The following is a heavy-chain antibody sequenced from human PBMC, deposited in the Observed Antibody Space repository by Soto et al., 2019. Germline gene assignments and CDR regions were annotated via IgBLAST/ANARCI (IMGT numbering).Heavy chain of an antibody. CDR3: VRGRNLWSSVYFDF. V-gene: IGHV3-48*02. CDR2: ISSSGTSM. J-gene: IGHJ4*02. Sequence: EVQLVESGGGLTQPGGSPRLACVGSGFTFDSYGMHWVRQAPGKGLEWISYISSSGTSMNYADSVKGRFTISRDNAKNSLYLQMSSLRDEDTAMYYCVRGRNLWSSVYFDFWGQGALVSVSS. CDR1: GFTFDSYG. D-gene: IGHD2-8*02.